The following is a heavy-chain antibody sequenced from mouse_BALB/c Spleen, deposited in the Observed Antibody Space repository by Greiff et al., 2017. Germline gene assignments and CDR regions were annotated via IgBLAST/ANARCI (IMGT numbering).Heavy chain of an antibody. J-gene: IGHJ1*01. V-gene: IGHV1-4*02. CDR2: INPSSGYT. Sequence: VQLVESAAELARPGASVKMSCKASGYTFTSYTMHWVKQRPGQGLEWIGYINPSSGYTEYNQKFKDKTTLTADKSSSTAYMQLSSLTSEDSAVYYCARSYGSRGYFDVWGAGTTVTVSS. CDR1: GYTFTSYT. CDR3: ARSYGSRGYFDV. D-gene: IGHD1-1*01.